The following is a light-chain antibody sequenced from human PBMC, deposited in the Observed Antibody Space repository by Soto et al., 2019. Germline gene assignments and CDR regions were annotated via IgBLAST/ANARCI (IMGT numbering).Light chain of an antibody. Sequence: DIVVTQSAGTLSLSPGERSTLSCRASQSFXSSFGAWYQQNPGQAPRLLXYGASSRATGIPDRFSGTGSETDFTLTISRLEPEDFAVYYCQQYENSTSTFGQGTRLDIK. CDR1: QSFXSSF. V-gene: IGKV3-20*01. J-gene: IGKJ5*01. CDR2: GAS. CDR3: QQYENSTST.